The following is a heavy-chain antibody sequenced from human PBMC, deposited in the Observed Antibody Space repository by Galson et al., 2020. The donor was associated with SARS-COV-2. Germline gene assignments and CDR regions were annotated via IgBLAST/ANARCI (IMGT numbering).Heavy chain of an antibody. Sequence: SQASETLSLTCAVYGGSFSGYYWSWIRQPPGKGLEWIGEINHSGSTNYNPSLKSRDTISVDTSKNQFSLKLSSVTAADTAVYYCARATFQPGIAVAGIGYWGQGTLVTVSS. D-gene: IGHD6-19*01. CDR2: INHSGST. CDR1: GGSFSGYY. J-gene: IGHJ4*02. V-gene: IGHV4-34*01. CDR3: ARATFQPGIAVAGIGY.